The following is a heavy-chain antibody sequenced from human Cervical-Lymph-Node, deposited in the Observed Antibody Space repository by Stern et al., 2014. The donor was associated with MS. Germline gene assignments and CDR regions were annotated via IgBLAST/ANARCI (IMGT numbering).Heavy chain of an antibody. D-gene: IGHD3-16*01. CDR3: ARGTLQGDFPDDY. V-gene: IGHV1-18*01. CDR2: ISADNGNT. Sequence: VQLAESGGEVKKPGASMKVSCKASGYTFTRYGISWVRQAPGQGLEWMGWISADNGNTYYAQNLQGRVTMTTDTSTSTAYMELRSLRSDDTAVYYCARGTLQGDFPDDYWGQGTLFTVSS. CDR1: GYTFTRYG. J-gene: IGHJ4*02.